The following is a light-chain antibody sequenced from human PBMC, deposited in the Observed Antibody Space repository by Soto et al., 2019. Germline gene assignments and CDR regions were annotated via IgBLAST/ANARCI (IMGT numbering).Light chain of an antibody. J-gene: IGKJ4*01. CDR2: AAS. Sequence: DIQMTQSPSSLSASVGDRVTITCRASQSISSYLNWYQQKPGKAPKLLIYAASSLQSGVPSRFSGSGSGTDFTLTISSLQPEDFAVYYCQQYGSSLLTFGGGTKVDIK. CDR3: QQYGSSLLT. CDR1: QSISSY. V-gene: IGKV1-39*01.